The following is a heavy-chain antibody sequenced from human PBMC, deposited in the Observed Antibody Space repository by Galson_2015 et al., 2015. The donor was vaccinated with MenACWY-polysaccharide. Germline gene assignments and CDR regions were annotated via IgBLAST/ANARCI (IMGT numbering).Heavy chain of an antibody. Sequence: SLRLSCAASGFSFSSYSMTWVRQAPGKGLEWLSYITPTGDPKMYADSVKGRFTISRDNAKNSLYLQMNNLRAEDTAVYYCASRGVVTPYSLDYWGQGTLVTVSP. CDR3: ASRGVVTPYSLDY. D-gene: IGHD2-15*01. J-gene: IGHJ4*02. CDR2: ITPTGDPK. CDR1: GFSFSSYS. V-gene: IGHV3-48*01.